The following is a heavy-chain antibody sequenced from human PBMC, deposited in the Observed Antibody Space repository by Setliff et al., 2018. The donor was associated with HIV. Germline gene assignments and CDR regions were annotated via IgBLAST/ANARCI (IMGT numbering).Heavy chain of an antibody. Sequence: LSLTCTVSGGSLRSGAYSWSWIRQSPGKSLEWIGYISHTGKTFYNPSLKSRVTVSVEGSKNQFSLKLTSLTGADTAVYYCARGRSGDSDFDYWGQGTLVTVSS. J-gene: IGHJ4*02. CDR2: ISHTGKT. CDR3: ARGRSGDSDFDY. V-gene: IGHV4-30-2*06. CDR1: GGSLRSGAYS. D-gene: IGHD2-21*02.